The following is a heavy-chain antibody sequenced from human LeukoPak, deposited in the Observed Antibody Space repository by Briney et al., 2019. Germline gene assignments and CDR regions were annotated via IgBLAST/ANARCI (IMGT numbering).Heavy chain of an antibody. CDR3: ARDSSASAGSDAWFDS. V-gene: IGHV1-18*01. J-gene: IGHJ5*01. Sequence: AAAVKVSCKASGYTFSTSGVSWVRQAPGQGLEGMGWISAYNGDKNCTHRLQDRFTMTTDTSTSTAYMELRSLTPDDTAVYYCARDSSASAGSDAWFDSWGQGTLVTVSS. D-gene: IGHD6-13*01. CDR2: ISAYNGDK. CDR1: GYTFSTSG.